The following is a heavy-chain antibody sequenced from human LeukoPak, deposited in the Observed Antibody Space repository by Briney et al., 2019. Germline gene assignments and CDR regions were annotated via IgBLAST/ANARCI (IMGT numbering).Heavy chain of an antibody. V-gene: IGHV1-69*13. J-gene: IGHJ5*02. D-gene: IGHD2-2*01. CDR3: AREGCSSTSCYGGWFDP. Sequence: ASVKVSCKASGGTFSSYAISWVRQAPGQGLEWMGGIIPIFGTANYAQKFQGRVTITADESTSTAYMELSSLRSGDTAVYYCAREGCSSTSCYGGWFDPWGQGTLVTVSS. CDR2: IIPIFGTA. CDR1: GGTFSSYA.